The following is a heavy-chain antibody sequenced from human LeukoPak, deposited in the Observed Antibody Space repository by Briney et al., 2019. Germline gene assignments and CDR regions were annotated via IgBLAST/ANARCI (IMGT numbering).Heavy chain of an antibody. V-gene: IGHV3-74*01. CDR3: ARAPSEIGGYYPEYFRH. Sequence: GGSLRLSCAASGFTFSSYWMHWVRQAPGKGLVWVSRIKSDGSTRDADSVKGRFTISRDNAKNTVSLQMNSLSAEDTGVYYCARAPSEIGGYYPEYFRHWGQGTLVTVSP. J-gene: IGHJ1*01. D-gene: IGHD3-22*01. CDR1: GFTFSSYW. CDR2: IKSDGST.